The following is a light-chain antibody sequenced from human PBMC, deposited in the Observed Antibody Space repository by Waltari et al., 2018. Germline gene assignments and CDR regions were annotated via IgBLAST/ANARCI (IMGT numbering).Light chain of an antibody. CDR2: WAS. CDR3: QQYYSIPPVT. V-gene: IGKV4-1*01. J-gene: IGKJ5*01. CDR1: QSVLHSSDNKNY. Sequence: DIVLTQSPDSLAVSLGERATITCKSSQSVLHSSDNKNYLSWYQQKAGQPPKLLINWASTREFGVPARLSGSGSGTDFTLTISSLQAEDVAVYYCQQYYSIPPVTFGQGTRLEI.